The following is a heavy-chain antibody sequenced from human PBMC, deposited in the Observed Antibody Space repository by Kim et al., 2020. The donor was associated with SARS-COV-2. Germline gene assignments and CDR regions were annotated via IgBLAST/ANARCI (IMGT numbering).Heavy chain of an antibody. CDR3: ARQGYCSSTSCYAGSSNWYFDL. J-gene: IGHJ2*01. Sequence: SETLSLTCTVSGGSISSSSYYWGWIRQPPGKGLEWIGSIYYSGSTYYNPSLKSRVTISVDTSKNQFSLKLSSVTAADTAVYYCARQGYCSSTSCYAGSSNWYFDLWGRGTLVTVSS. D-gene: IGHD2-2*01. CDR1: GGSISSSSYY. CDR2: IYYSGST. V-gene: IGHV4-39*01.